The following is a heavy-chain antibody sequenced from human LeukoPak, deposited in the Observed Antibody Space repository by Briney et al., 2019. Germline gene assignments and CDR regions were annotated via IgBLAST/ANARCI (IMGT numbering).Heavy chain of an antibody. CDR3: ARAHPMTTVTLGGAFDI. D-gene: IGHD4-17*01. Sequence: GGSLRLSCAASGFTFSSYSMNWVRQAPGKGLEWVSYISSSSSTIYYAGSVKGRFTISRDNAKNSLYLQMNSLRAEDTAVYYCARAHPMTTVTLGGAFDIWGQGTMVTVSS. J-gene: IGHJ3*02. V-gene: IGHV3-48*01. CDR2: ISSSSSTI. CDR1: GFTFSSYS.